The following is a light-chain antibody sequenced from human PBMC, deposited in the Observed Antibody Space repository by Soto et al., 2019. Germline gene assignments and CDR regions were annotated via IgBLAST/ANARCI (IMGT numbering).Light chain of an antibody. CDR1: SGSIASNY. CDR3: QSYDSSKAV. CDR2: EDN. Sequence: NFMLTQPHSVSESPGKTVTISCTRSSGSIASNYVQWYQQRPGSAPTTVIYEDNQRPSGVPDRFSGSIDSSSNSASLTISGLTTEDEADYYCQSYDSSKAVFGGGTQLTVL. V-gene: IGLV6-57*04. J-gene: IGLJ7*01.